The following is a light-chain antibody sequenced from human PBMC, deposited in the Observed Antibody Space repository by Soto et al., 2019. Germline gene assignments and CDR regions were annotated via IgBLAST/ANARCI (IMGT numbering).Light chain of an antibody. CDR2: DVS. CDR3: SSYTSSSTRV. V-gene: IGLV2-14*01. Sequence: QSVLTQPASVSGSPGQSITISCTGTSSDVGGYNYASWYQQHPGKAPKLMIYDVSNRPSGVSNRFSGSKSGNTASLTISGLQAEDEADYYCSSYTSSSTRVFGTGTKVT. J-gene: IGLJ1*01. CDR1: SSDVGGYNY.